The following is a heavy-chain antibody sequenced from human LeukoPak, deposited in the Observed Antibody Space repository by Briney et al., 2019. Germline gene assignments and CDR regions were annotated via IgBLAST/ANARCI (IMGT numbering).Heavy chain of an antibody. Sequence: GASVKVSCKASGYTFTGYYLHWVRQAPGQGLEWMGWINPNSGGTNYAQKFQGRVTMTRDTSISTAYMELSRLRSDDTAVYYCARDLFGVLYSGYDLGGGFDYWGQGTLVTVSS. V-gene: IGHV1-2*02. D-gene: IGHD5-12*01. CDR1: GYTFTGYY. J-gene: IGHJ4*02. CDR3: ARDLFGVLYSGYDLGGGFDY. CDR2: INPNSGGT.